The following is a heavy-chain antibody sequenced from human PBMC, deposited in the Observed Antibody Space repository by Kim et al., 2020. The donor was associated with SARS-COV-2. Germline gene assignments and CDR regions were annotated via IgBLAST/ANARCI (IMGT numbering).Heavy chain of an antibody. Sequence: GGSLRLSCAASGFTFSSYAMSWVRQAPGKGLEWVSVISGSVGATYYADSVKGRFTISRDNSKNTLFLQMNSLRAEDTAVYYCATCWGCGGECFASLFWGQGTLVTVSS. D-gene: IGHD2-21*01. J-gene: IGHJ4*02. CDR1: GFTFSSYA. CDR2: ISGSVGAT. V-gene: IGHV3-23*01. CDR3: ATCWGCGGECFASLF.